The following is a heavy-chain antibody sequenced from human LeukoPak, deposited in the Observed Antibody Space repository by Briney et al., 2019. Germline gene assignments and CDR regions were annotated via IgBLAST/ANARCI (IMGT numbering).Heavy chain of an antibody. Sequence: PGGSLRLSCAVSGFTFSRYWMTWVRQAPGKGLEWVANIKDDGREKYYVDSVKGRFTISRDNAKNSLYLQMNSLRVEDTAVYYCARDWASGWEYWGQGTLVTVSS. D-gene: IGHD6-19*01. J-gene: IGHJ4*02. CDR1: GFTFSRYW. CDR3: ARDWASGWEY. V-gene: IGHV3-7*03. CDR2: IKDDGREK.